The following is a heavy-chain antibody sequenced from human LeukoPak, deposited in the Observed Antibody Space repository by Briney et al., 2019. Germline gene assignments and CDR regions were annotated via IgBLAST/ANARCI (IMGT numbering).Heavy chain of an antibody. CDR1: GITFSSYG. J-gene: IGHJ4*02. CDR3: AKGPGLRLGELSLWADY. Sequence: KSGGSLRLSCAVSGITFSSYGMHWVRQAPGKGLEWVAVISYDGSNKYYADSVKGRFTISRDNSKSTLYLQMNSLRAEDTAVYYCAKGPGLRLGELSLWADYWGQGTLVTVSS. V-gene: IGHV3-30*18. D-gene: IGHD3-16*02. CDR2: ISYDGSNK.